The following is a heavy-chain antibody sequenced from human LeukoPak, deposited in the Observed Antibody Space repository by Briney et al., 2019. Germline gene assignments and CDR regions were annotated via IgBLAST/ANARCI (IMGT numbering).Heavy chain of an antibody. J-gene: IGHJ4*02. CDR1: GFTFSSYG. V-gene: IGHV3-33*01. D-gene: IGHD5-12*01. Sequence: GRSLRLSCAASGFTFSSYGMHWVRQAPGKGLEWVAVIWYDGSNKYYADSVKGRFTISRDNSKNTLYLQMNSLRAEDMAVYYCARGGGYSHFDYWGQGTLVTVSS. CDR3: ARGGGYSHFDY. CDR2: IWYDGSNK.